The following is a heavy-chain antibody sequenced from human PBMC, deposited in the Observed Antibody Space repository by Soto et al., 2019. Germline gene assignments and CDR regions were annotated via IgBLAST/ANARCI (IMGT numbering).Heavy chain of an antibody. Sequence: SETLSLTCNISGGSISTYYWSWIRQHPTEGLEWIGYIHNNGATYYNPSLTGRVSISADRSKTQFSLNVYSVNAADTGVYYCAREGAGSYWFDPWGPGVLVTVSS. D-gene: IGHD3-10*01. CDR2: IHNNGAT. CDR1: GGSISTYY. CDR3: AREGAGSYWFDP. V-gene: IGHV4-59*06. J-gene: IGHJ5*02.